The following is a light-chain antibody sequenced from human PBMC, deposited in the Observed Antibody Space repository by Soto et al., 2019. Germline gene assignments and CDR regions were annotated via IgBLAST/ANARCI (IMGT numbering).Light chain of an antibody. Sequence: SYALTQPPSVSVAPGKTARITCGGINIGSKHVHWYQQKPGQAPVLVIYYDTDRPSGIPERFSGSNSGNTATLTISRVEAGDEADYYCHVWDSSRDHPLFGGGTKLTVL. CDR1: NIGSKH. CDR3: HVWDSSRDHPL. CDR2: YDT. V-gene: IGLV3-21*04. J-gene: IGLJ2*01.